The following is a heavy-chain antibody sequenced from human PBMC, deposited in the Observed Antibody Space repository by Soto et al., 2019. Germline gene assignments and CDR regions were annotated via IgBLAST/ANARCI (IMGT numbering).Heavy chain of an antibody. Sequence: SVNVSCKSSGGTFSSYSISWVRQAPGQGLECMGGIIPIFGTANYAQKFQGRVTITADESTSTAYMELSSLRSEDTAVYYCAREGDSGSYYGGYYYYYGMDVWGQGTTVTVSS. J-gene: IGHJ6*02. CDR2: IIPIFGTA. CDR1: GGTFSSYS. V-gene: IGHV1-69*13. D-gene: IGHD1-26*01. CDR3: AREGDSGSYYGGYYYYYGMDV.